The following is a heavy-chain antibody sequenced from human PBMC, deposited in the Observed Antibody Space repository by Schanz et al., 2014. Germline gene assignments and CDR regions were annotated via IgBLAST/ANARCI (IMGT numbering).Heavy chain of an antibody. CDR2: ISGSGGGA. J-gene: IGHJ4*02. D-gene: IGHD2-8*02. Sequence: EVQLVESGGGLVQPGGSLRVSCAASGFTFRRSYGMTWVRQAPGKGLEWVSVISGSGGGANYAESVKGRFTISLDDSENALYLQMNNLRVDDTAVYYCARGTGAFDSWGQGTLVTVSS. CDR3: ARGTGAFDS. CDR1: GFTFRRSYG. V-gene: IGHV3-23*04.